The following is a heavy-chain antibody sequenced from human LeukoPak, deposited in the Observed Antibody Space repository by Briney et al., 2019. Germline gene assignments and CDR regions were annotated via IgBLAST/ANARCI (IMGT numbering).Heavy chain of an antibody. CDR3: AKVSYGANFETHFFDY. CDR2: ISGSGGST. Sequence: GGSLRLSCAASGFTFSSYAMSWVRQAPGRGLEWVSAISGSGGSTYYADSVKGRFTVSRDSSKNTLYLQMNSLRAEDTAVYYCAKVSYGANFETHFFDYWGQGTLVTVSS. V-gene: IGHV3-23*01. J-gene: IGHJ4*02. D-gene: IGHD4-23*01. CDR1: GFTFSSYA.